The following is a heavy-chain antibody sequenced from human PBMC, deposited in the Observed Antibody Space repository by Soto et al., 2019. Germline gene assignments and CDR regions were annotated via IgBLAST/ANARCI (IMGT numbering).Heavy chain of an antibody. V-gene: IGHV1-18*04. CDR3: ARGPPSGSFSLTPRY. CDR1: GYSFHNFG. Sequence: ASVKVSCKASGYSFHNFGIIWVRQAPGQGLEWMGWISGQIAKTNYAQKFQGKVTMTTDTSTSTAYMELNILTYDDTAMYYCARGPPSGSFSLTPRYWGQGTLVTVSS. J-gene: IGHJ4*02. D-gene: IGHD1-26*01. CDR2: ISGQIAKT.